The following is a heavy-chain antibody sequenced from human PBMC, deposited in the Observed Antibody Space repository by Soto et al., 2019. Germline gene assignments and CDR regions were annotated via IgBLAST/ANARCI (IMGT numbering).Heavy chain of an antibody. CDR3: ARSHDFWSGYEVSGFY. V-gene: IGHV4-39*01. D-gene: IGHD3-3*01. J-gene: IGHJ4*02. CDR2: FYSSGST. Sequence: QVQLQESGPGLVKPSETLSLSCSVSGGSFSSSHFFWGWIRQPPGKGLEWIASFYSSGSTYYNPSLRSRLTVSVDTSKSQFSLKLSSVTAADTAVYYCARSHDFWSGYEVSGFYWGRGTLVSVSS. CDR1: GGSFSSSHFF.